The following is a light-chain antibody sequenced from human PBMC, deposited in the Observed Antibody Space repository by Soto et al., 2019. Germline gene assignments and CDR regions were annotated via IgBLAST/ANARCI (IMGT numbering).Light chain of an antibody. CDR1: QGISSW. Sequence: DIQMTQSPSSVSASAVERVTITFRASQGISSWLAWYQQKPGKVPERLIYAASSLQSGVPPRFSGSGSGTEFTLTISSLQPEDFATYYCLQHKIYPLTFGGGTKVDIK. CDR3: LQHKIYPLT. V-gene: IGKV1-17*03. J-gene: IGKJ4*01. CDR2: AAS.